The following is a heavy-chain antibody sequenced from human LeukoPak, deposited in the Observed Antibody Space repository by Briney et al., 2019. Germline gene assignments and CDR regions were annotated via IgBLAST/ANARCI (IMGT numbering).Heavy chain of an antibody. V-gene: IGHV4-39*01. CDR1: GGSISSSSYY. CDR3: ARHSGYSYGYAYYYHYMDV. CDR2: IYYSGST. Sequence: PSETLSLTCTVSGGSISSSSYYWGWIRQPPGKGLEWIGSIYYSGSTYYNPSLKSRVTISVDPSKKQFSLKLSSVTAADTAVYYCARHSGYSYGYAYYYHYMDVWGKGTTVTVSS. J-gene: IGHJ6*03. D-gene: IGHD5-18*01.